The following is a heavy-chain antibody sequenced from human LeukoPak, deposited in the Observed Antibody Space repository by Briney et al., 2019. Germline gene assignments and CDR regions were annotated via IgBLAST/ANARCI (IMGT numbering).Heavy chain of an antibody. CDR3: ASTLSSSPH. J-gene: IGHJ4*02. CDR2: ISSSSDII. V-gene: IGHV3-48*02. Sequence: GGSLRLSCAASGFTFSSYGMNWVRQAPGKGLEWVSYISSSSDIIYYADSVKGRFTISRDDAKNSLYLQMSRLRDEDTAVYYCASTLSSSPHWGRGTLVTVSS. CDR1: GFTFSSYG. D-gene: IGHD6-6*01.